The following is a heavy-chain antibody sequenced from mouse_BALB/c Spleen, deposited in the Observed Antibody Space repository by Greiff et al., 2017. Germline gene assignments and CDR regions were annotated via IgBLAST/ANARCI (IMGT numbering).Heavy chain of an antibody. CDR3: ARGYYGSSLYAMDY. D-gene: IGHD1-1*01. Sequence: EVKLVESGGGLVKPGGSLKLSCAASGFTFSDYYMYWVRQTPEKRLEWVATISDGGSYTYYPDSVKGRFTISRDNAKNNLYLQMSSLKSEDTAMYYCARGYYGSSLYAMDYWGQGTSVTVSS. J-gene: IGHJ4*01. V-gene: IGHV5-4*02. CDR1: GFTFSDYY. CDR2: ISDGGSYT.